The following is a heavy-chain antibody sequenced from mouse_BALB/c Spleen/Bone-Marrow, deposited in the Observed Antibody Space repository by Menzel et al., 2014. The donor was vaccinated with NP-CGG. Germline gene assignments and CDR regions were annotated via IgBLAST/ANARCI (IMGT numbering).Heavy chain of an antibody. CDR3: ARCEYYAMDY. V-gene: IGHV14-3*02. Sequence: VQLQQSGAELVKPGASVKLSCTASGFNIKDTYMHWVKQRPEQGLEWIGRIDPANGNTKYDPKFQGKATITADTSSNAAYPQLSSLTSEDTAVYYCARCEYYAMDYWGQGTSVTVSS. CDR2: IDPANGNT. CDR1: GFNIKDTY. J-gene: IGHJ4*01.